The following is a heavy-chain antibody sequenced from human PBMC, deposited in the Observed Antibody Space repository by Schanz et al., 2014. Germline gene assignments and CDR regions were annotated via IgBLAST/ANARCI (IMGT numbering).Heavy chain of an antibody. J-gene: IGHJ4*02. CDR2: IRFDGSDK. Sequence: QVQLVESGGGVVQPGGSLRLSCAASGFTFSSYSMHWVRQAPGKGLEWVAFIRFDGSDKYYADSVKGRFSVSRDNAKNSLYLQMNSLRAEDTAVYYCARGLCSGGSCSSFRAYWGQGTLATVSS. CDR1: GFTFSSYS. CDR3: ARGLCSGGSCSSFRAY. V-gene: IGHV3-30*02. D-gene: IGHD2-15*01.